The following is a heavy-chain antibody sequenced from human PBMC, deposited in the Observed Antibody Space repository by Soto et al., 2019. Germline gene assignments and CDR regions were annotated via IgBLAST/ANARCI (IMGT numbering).Heavy chain of an antibody. Sequence: PGGSLRLSCAASGFTFSSYGMHWVRQAPGKGLEWVAVISYDGSNKYYADSVKGRFTISRDNSKNTLYLQMNSLRAEDTAVYYCAKDQYISCWANYYDSSGVDYWGQGTLVTVSS. V-gene: IGHV3-30*18. CDR3: AKDQYISCWANYYDSSGVDY. CDR1: GFTFSSYG. CDR2: ISYDGSNK. D-gene: IGHD3-22*01. J-gene: IGHJ4*02.